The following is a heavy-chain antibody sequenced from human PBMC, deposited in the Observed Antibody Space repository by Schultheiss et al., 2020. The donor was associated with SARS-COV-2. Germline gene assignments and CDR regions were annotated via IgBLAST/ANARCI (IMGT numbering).Heavy chain of an antibody. CDR3: ARAGAMTGTLSDY. V-gene: IGHV3-30*04. Sequence: GGSLRLSCAASGFTFSSYAMHWVRQAPGKGLEWVAVISYDGSNKYYADSVKGRFTISRDNSKNTLYLQMNSLRAEDTAVYYCARAGAMTGTLSDYWGQGILVTVSS. D-gene: IGHD1-7*01. CDR2: ISYDGSNK. J-gene: IGHJ4*02. CDR1: GFTFSSYA.